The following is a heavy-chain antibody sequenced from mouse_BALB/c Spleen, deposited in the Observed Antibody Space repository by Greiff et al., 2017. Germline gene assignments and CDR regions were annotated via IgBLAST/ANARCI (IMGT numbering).Heavy chain of an antibody. CDR1: GYTFTSYW. D-gene: IGHD2-14*01. V-gene: IGHV1-5*01. Sequence: VQLQQSGTVLARPGASVKMSCKASGYTFTSYWMPWVKQRPGQGLEWIGAIYPGNSDTSYNQKFKGKAKLTAVTSTSTAYMELSSLTNEDSAVYYCTSYRYDGYAMDYWGQGTSVTVSS. J-gene: IGHJ4*01. CDR2: IYPGNSDT. CDR3: TSYRYDGYAMDY.